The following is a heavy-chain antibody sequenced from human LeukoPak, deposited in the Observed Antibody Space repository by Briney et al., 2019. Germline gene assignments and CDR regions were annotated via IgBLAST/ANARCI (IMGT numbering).Heavy chain of an antibody. CDR1: GFTFSSYS. D-gene: IGHD2-15*01. CDR3: ARDAAAFDI. J-gene: IGHJ3*02. V-gene: IGHV3-33*08. Sequence: GGSLRLSCAASGFTFSSYSMNWVRQAPGKGLEWVAVIWYDGSNKYYADSVKGRFTISRDNSKNTLYLQMNSLRAEDTAVYYCARDAAAFDIWGQGTMVTVSS. CDR2: IWYDGSNK.